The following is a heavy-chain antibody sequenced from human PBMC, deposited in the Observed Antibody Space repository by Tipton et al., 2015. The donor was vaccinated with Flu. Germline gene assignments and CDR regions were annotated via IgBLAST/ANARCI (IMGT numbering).Heavy chain of an antibody. Sequence: TLSLTCTISGDSISSDYYWGWIRQSPGKGLEWIGNIFRTGNTYRNPSFKSRVTISVDRSKNQFSLKVRSLTAADTAVYYCARGSGYANVYLDYWGRGNLVTVSS. J-gene: IGHJ4*02. CDR3: ARGSGYANVYLDY. CDR1: GDSISSDYY. CDR2: IFRTGNT. D-gene: IGHD5-12*01. V-gene: IGHV4-38-2*02.